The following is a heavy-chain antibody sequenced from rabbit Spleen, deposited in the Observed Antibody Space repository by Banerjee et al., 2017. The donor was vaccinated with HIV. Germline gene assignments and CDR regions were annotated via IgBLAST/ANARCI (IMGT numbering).Heavy chain of an antibody. V-gene: IGHV1S45*01. CDR2: INAITGKA. D-gene: IGHD2-1*01. Sequence: QEQLVESGGGLVKPEGSLKLSCTASGFSFSNKAVMCWVRQAPGKGLEWIACINAITGKAVYASWAKGRFTISSTSSTTVTLQMTSLTAADTATYFCARSDGGVGWALVTRLDLWGPGTLVTVS. CDR3: ARSDGGVGWALVTRLDL. J-gene: IGHJ3*01. CDR1: GFSFSNKAV.